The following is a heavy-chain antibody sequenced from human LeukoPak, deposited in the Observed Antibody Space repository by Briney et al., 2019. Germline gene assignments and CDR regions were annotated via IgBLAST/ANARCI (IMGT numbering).Heavy chain of an antibody. CDR2: INWNGGST. D-gene: IGHD6-13*01. J-gene: IGHJ5*02. CDR3: ARDRGIAGLNWFDP. CDR1: GFTFSSYT. V-gene: IGHV3-20*04. Sequence: GGSLRLSCAASGFTFSSYTMSWVRQAPGKGLEWVSGINWNGGSTGYADSVKGRFTISRDNAKNSLYLQMNSLRAEDTALYYCARDRGIAGLNWFDPWGQGTLVTVSS.